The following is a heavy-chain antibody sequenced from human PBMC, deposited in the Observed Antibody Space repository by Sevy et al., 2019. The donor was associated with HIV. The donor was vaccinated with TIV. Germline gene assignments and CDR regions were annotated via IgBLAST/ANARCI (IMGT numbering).Heavy chain of an antibody. CDR2: IKKDGSEK. D-gene: IGHD3-10*01. Sequence: GGSLRLSCAASGFTFSTYWMSWVRQAPGKGLEWVANIKKDGSEKYYVDSVKGRFTISRDNAKNSLHLQMKSLRAEDTAVYYCAKDRVSGTYYTGDFDYWGQGTLVTVSS. V-gene: IGHV3-7*03. CDR1: GFTFSTYW. J-gene: IGHJ4*02. CDR3: AKDRVSGTYYTGDFDY.